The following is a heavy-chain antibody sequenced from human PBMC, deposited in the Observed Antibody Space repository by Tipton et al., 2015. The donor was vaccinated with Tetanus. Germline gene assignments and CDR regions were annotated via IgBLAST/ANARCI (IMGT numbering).Heavy chain of an antibody. V-gene: IGHV4-31*03. CDR3: ARGRAVTAVCPFDY. Sequence: TLSLTCTVSGGSISSGGYYWSWIRQHPGKGLEWIGYIYYSGSTYYNPSLKSRVTISVDTSKNQFSLKLSSVTAADTAVYYCARGRAVTAVCPFDYWGQGTLVTVSS. CDR1: GGSISSGGYY. CDR2: IYYSGST. D-gene: IGHD2-21*02. J-gene: IGHJ4*02.